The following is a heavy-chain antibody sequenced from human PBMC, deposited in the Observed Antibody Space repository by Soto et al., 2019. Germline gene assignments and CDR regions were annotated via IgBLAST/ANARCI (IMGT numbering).Heavy chain of an antibody. D-gene: IGHD3-3*01. J-gene: IGHJ5*02. CDR1: GRSISRGGYS. Sequence: SENLSLTCAVSGRSISRGGYSWSWIRQPPGKGLEWIGYMYHSGSTYYNPSLKSRVTISVDRSKNQFSLRVNSVTAADTAVYYCARDFGSGWFDPWGQGTLVTVSS. CDR2: MYHSGST. CDR3: ARDFGSGWFDP. V-gene: IGHV4-30-2*01.